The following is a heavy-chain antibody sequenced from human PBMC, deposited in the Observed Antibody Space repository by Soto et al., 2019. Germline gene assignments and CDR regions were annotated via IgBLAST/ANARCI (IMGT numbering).Heavy chain of an antibody. CDR1: GGSISSGGYY. CDR2: IYYSGST. CDR3: AMALAARKNYYFDY. Sequence: PSETLSLTCTVSGGSISSGGYYWSWIRQHPGKGLEWIGYIYYSGSTYYNPSLKSRVTISVDTSKNQFSLKLSSVTAADTAVYYCAMALAARKNYYFDYWGQGTLVTVSS. V-gene: IGHV4-31*03. J-gene: IGHJ4*02. D-gene: IGHD6-6*01.